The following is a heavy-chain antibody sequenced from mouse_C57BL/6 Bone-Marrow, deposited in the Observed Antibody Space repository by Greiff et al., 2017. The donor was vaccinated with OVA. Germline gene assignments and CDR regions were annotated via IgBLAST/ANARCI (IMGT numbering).Heavy chain of an antibody. V-gene: IGHV2-2*01. J-gene: IGHJ3*01. Sequence: VQGVESGPGLVQPSQSLSITCTVSGFSLTSYGVHWVRQSPGKGLEWLGVIWSGGSTDYNAAFISRLSISKDNSKSQVFFKMNSLQADDTAIYYCARRGYYGSSWFAYWGQGTLVTVSA. CDR2: IWSGGST. CDR1: GFSLTSYG. D-gene: IGHD1-1*01. CDR3: ARRGYYGSSWFAY.